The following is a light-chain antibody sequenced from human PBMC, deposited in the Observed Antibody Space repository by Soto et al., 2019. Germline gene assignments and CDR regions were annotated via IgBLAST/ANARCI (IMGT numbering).Light chain of an antibody. CDR2: VAS. CDR1: QSVSSSY. V-gene: IGKV3-20*01. J-gene: IGKJ1*01. Sequence: EIVLTQSPGTLXLXXGXXXXXXXXASQSVSSSYLAWYQQKPGQAPRLLIYVASSRATGIPDRFSGSGSGTDFTLTISRLEPEDFAVYYCQQYGSSPWTFGQGTKVDI. CDR3: QQYGSSPWT.